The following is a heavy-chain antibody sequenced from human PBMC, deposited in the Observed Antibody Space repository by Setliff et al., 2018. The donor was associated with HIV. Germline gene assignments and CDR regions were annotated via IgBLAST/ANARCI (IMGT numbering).Heavy chain of an antibody. J-gene: IGHJ4*02. D-gene: IGHD3-22*01. CDR1: GFIFGDYA. CDR3: AKELAASGLGYFDS. Sequence: GGSLRLSCAASGFIFGDYAIHCVRQAPGKGLEWVAAVSYDGTKTYYADSVKGRFTLSRDNSKDTAFLQMNSLRAEDTAEYYCAKELAASGLGYFDSWGRGILVTVSS. V-gene: IGHV3-30*04. CDR2: VSYDGTKT.